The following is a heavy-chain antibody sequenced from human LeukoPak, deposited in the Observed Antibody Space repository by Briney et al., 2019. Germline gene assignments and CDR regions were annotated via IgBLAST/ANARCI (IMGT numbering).Heavy chain of an antibody. CDR1: GGSFSGYY. J-gene: IGHJ4*02. CDR3: ASVHTF. V-gene: IGHV4-34*01. CDR2: INHSGST. Sequence: SETLSLTCAVYGGSFSGYYWSWIRQPPGKGLEWIGEINHSGSTNYNPSLKSRVTISVDTSKNQFSLRLSSVTAADTAVYYCASVHTFWGQGTLVTVSS. D-gene: IGHD2-2*02.